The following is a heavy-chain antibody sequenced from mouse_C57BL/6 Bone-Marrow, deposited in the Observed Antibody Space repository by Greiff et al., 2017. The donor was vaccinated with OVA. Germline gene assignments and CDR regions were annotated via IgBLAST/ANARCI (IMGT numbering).Heavy chain of an antibody. CDR2: IYTRSGNT. CDR1: GYTLTSYG. J-gene: IGHJ1*03. D-gene: IGHD4-1*01. Sequence: VKLQESGAELARPGASVKLSCKASGYTLTSYGISWVKQKTGQGLEWIGEIYTRSGNTYYNEKFKGKATLTADKSSSTAYMELRSLTSEDSAVYFCALTQYFDVWGTGTTVTVSS. V-gene: IGHV1-81*01. CDR3: ALTQYFDV.